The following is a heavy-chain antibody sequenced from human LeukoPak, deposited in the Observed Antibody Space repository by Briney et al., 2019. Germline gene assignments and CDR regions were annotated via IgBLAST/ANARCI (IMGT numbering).Heavy chain of an antibody. V-gene: IGHV3-21*01. J-gene: IGHJ4*02. Sequence: AGGSLRLSCAASGFTFSSYSMNWVRQAPGKGLEWVSSISSSSSYIYYADSVKGRFTISRDNAKNSLYLQMNSLRAEDTAVYYCARDFAPRDFWGGPGYWGQGTLVTVSS. CDR1: GFTFSSYS. CDR2: ISSSSSYI. CDR3: ARDFAPRDFWGGPGY. D-gene: IGHD3-3*01.